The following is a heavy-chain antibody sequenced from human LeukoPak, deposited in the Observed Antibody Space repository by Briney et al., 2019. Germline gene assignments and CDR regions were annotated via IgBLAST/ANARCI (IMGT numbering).Heavy chain of an antibody. CDR1: GFTSCSYS. V-gene: IGHV3-21*01. D-gene: IGHD6-13*01. Sequence: GGSLRLSCAASGFTSCSYSMNWVRPAPGKGLEWVSSISSSSSYIYYADSVKGRFTISRDNAKNALYLQKNSLRAEDTAVYYCARGPPSSRSLFGLDYFDFWGQGTLVTVSS. J-gene: IGHJ4*02. CDR3: ARGPPSSRSLFGLDYFDF. CDR2: ISSSSSYI.